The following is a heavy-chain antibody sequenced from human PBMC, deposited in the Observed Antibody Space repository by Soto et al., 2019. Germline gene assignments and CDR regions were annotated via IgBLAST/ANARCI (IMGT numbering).Heavy chain of an antibody. V-gene: IGHV1-69*13. CDR1: GGTFSSYA. CDR3: ARKAGSYLYRAFDI. J-gene: IGHJ3*02. D-gene: IGHD1-26*01. CDR2: IIPIFGTA. Sequence: QLVQSGAEVKKPGASVKVSCKASGGTFSSYAISWVRQAPGQGLEWMGGIIPIFGTANYAQKFQGRVTITADESTSTAYMELSSLRSEDTAVYYCARKAGSYLYRAFDIWGQGTMVTVSS.